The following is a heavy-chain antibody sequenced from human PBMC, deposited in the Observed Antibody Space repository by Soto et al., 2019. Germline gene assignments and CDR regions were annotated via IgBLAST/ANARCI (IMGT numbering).Heavy chain of an antibody. D-gene: IGHD3-3*01. CDR2: IYWDDDK. Sequence: QITLKESGPPLVKPTQTLTLTCTFSGFSLSTSGVGVGWIRQPPGQALEWLALIYWDDDKRYSPSLKSRLTITKDPSNTQVVLTMTNMDPVDTATYYCAHRRRGYDFWSGYYTPSTWFDPWGQGTLVTVSS. V-gene: IGHV2-5*02. J-gene: IGHJ5*02. CDR3: AHRRRGYDFWSGYYTPSTWFDP. CDR1: GFSLSTSGVG.